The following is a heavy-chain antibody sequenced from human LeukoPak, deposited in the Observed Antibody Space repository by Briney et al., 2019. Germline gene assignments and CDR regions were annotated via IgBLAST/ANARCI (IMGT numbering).Heavy chain of an antibody. V-gene: IGHV1-46*01. Sequence: ASVKVSCKASGYTFSTYYMHRVRQAPGQGLEWVGVINPSGGTTTYSQKFQGRVTMTRDTSTSTVYMELSSLRIEDTAVYYCSRDLGGSYNDYWGQGTMVTVSS. D-gene: IGHD1-26*01. CDR2: INPSGGTT. J-gene: IGHJ4*02. CDR3: SRDLGGSYNDY. CDR1: GYTFSTYY.